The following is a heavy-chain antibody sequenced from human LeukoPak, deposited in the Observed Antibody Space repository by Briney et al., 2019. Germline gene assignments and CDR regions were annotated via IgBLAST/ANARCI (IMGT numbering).Heavy chain of an antibody. CDR2: IYPGDSDT. Sequence: GESLKISCKGSGYSFTSYWIGWVRQMPGKGLEWMWIIYPGDSDTRYSPSFQGQVTISADKSISTAYLQWSSLKASDTAMYYCARHGTKYDFWSGYTRNWFDPWGQGTLVTVSS. V-gene: IGHV5-51*01. CDR1: GYSFTSYW. CDR3: ARHGTKYDFWSGYTRNWFDP. J-gene: IGHJ5*02. D-gene: IGHD3-3*01.